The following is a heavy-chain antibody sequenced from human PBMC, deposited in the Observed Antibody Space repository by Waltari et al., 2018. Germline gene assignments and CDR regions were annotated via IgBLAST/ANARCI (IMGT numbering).Heavy chain of an antibody. Sequence: QVQLQQWGAGLLKPSETLSLTCAVYGGSFSGYYWSWIRQPPGKGLEWIGEINHSGSTNYNPSIKKRVTISVDTSKNQFSLTLSSVTAADTAVYYCARVLDCSSTSCYLGYYYYYMDVWGKGTTVTVSS. CDR1: GGSFSGYY. V-gene: IGHV4-34*01. CDR2: INHSGST. J-gene: IGHJ6*03. CDR3: ARVLDCSSTSCYLGYYYYYMDV. D-gene: IGHD2-2*01.